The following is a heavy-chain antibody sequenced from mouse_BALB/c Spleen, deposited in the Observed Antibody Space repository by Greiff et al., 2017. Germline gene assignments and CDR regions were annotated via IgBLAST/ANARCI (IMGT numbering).Heavy chain of an antibody. CDR2: IYPGDGDT. J-gene: IGHJ1*01. D-gene: IGHD1-1*01. CDR3: ARFPHYYGRSPHWYFDV. V-gene: IGHV1-80*01. Sequence: QVQLKESGAELVRPGSSVKISCKASGYAFSSYWMNWVKQRPGQGLEWIGQIYPGDGDTNYNGKFKGKATLTADKSSSTAYMQLSSLTSEDSAVYFCARFPHYYGRSPHWYFDVWGAGTTVTVSS. CDR1: GYAFSSYW.